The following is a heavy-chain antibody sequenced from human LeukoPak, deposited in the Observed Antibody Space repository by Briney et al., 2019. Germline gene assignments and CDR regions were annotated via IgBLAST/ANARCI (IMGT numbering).Heavy chain of an antibody. V-gene: IGHV6-1*01. CDR2: TYYRSKWYN. CDR1: GDSVSSNSVT. Sequence: PSQTLPLTCAISGDSVSSNSVTWNWIRQSPSRGLEWLGRTYYRSKWYNDYAVSVKSRITINPDTSKNQFSLQLNSVTPEDTAVYYCAREQTRIPHWYFDLWGRGTLVTVSS. CDR3: AREQTRIPHWYFDL. J-gene: IGHJ2*01.